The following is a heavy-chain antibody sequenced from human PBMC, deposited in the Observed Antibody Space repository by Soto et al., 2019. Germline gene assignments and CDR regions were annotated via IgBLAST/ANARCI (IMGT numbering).Heavy chain of an antibody. CDR2: IKSKTDGGTT. Sequence: EVQLVESGGGLVKPGGSLRLSCAASGFTFSNAWMSWVRQAPGKGLEWVGRIKSKTDGGTTDYAAPVKGRFTISRDNAKNSLYLQMNSLRAEDTAVYYCARGLYCSGGSCGYWGQGTLVTVSS. CDR1: GFTFSNAW. CDR3: ARGLYCSGGSCGY. V-gene: IGHV3-15*01. J-gene: IGHJ4*02. D-gene: IGHD2-15*01.